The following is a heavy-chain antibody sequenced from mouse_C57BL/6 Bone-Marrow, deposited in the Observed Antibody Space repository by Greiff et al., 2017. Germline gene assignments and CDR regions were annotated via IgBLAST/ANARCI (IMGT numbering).Heavy chain of an antibody. D-gene: IGHD1-1*01. J-gene: IGHJ4*01. Sequence: QVHVKQSGPGLVQPSQSLSITCTVSGFSLTSYGVHWVRQSPGKGLEWLGVIWSGGSTDYNAAFISRLSISKDNSKSQVFFKMNSLQADDTAIYYCARNPSYYGSSLYAMDYWGQGTSVTVSS. CDR3: ARNPSYYGSSLYAMDY. CDR1: GFSLTSYG. V-gene: IGHV2-2*01. CDR2: IWSGGST.